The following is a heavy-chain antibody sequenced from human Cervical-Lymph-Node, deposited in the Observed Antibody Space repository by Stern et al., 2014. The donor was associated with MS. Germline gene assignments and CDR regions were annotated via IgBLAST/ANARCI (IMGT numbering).Heavy chain of an antibody. CDR2: IFPGGSDI. CDR1: GYTFTSYW. V-gene: IGHV5-51*01. Sequence: VQLVQSGPEVKRPGESLKISCQASGYTFTSYWIGWVRQMPGKGLEWIAIIFPGGSDIRYSPSFQCQVPISAENSSSTAYLQWNNLKASDTAIYYCARQRYFDYWGQGTLVTVSS. J-gene: IGHJ4*02. CDR3: ARQRYFDY.